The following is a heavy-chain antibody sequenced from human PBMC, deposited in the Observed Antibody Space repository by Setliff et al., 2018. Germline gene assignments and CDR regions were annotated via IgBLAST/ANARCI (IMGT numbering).Heavy chain of an antibody. CDR2: IIPILGTT. CDR3: ASALIRRVAVAGKSQFDY. CDR1: GGFSTHA. V-gene: IGHV1-69*05. Sequence: ASVKVSCKASGGFSTHAISWVRQVPGQGLEWMGGIIPILGTTDYAQNFKGRVTITTDESTSSAYLEMSNLRSEDTAVYYCASALIRRVAVAGKSQFDYWGQGTLVTVSS. J-gene: IGHJ4*01. D-gene: IGHD6-19*01.